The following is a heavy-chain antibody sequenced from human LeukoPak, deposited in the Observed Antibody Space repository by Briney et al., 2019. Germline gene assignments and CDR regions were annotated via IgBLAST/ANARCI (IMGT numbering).Heavy chain of an antibody. V-gene: IGHV1-69*13. CDR2: IIPIFGTA. J-gene: IGHJ5*02. Sequence: ASVKVSCKASGGTFSSYAISWVRQAPGQGLEWMGGIIPIFGTANYAQKFQGRVTITADESTGTAYMELSSLRSEDTAVYYCARDREAVAGHNWFDPWGQGTLVTVSS. CDR3: ARDREAVAGHNWFDP. D-gene: IGHD6-19*01. CDR1: GGTFSSYA.